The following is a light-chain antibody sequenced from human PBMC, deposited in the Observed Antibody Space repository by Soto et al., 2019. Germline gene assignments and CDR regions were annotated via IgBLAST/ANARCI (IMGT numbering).Light chain of an antibody. V-gene: IGKV4-1*01. CDR2: WAS. CDR1: QNLLFSSNNKNS. CDR3: QQYHTPPNT. J-gene: IGKJ2*01. Sequence: DVVMTQSPDSLAVSLGERAAINCKSSQNLLFSSNNKNSLAWYQQKPGQPPKLLIYWASTRESGAPDRFSGSGSGRDFTLTISSLQAEDVAVYDCQQYHTPPNTFGQGNKVEIK.